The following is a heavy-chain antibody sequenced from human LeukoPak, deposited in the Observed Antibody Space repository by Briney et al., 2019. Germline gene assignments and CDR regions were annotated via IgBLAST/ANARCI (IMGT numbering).Heavy chain of an antibody. CDR3: AKGAAAGLVDWFDP. CDR1: GFTFSSYA. J-gene: IGHJ5*02. Sequence: PGGSLRLSCAAPGFTFSSYAMMWVRQAPGKGLEWVSTVSGSAGGTYYADSVKGRFTISRDNSKNTLYLLMNSLRAEDTAVYYCAKGAAAGLVDWFDPWGQGTLVAVSS. CDR2: VSGSAGGT. V-gene: IGHV3-23*01. D-gene: IGHD6-13*01.